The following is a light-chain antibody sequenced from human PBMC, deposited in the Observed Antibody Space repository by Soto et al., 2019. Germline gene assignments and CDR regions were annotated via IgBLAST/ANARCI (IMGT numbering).Light chain of an antibody. CDR3: SSYTSGSAWV. CDR1: SSDVGGYDY. CDR2: EVS. V-gene: IGLV2-14*01. J-gene: IGLJ3*02. Sequence: QSALTQPASVSGSPGQSITISCTGTSSDVGGYDYVSWYQQHPGKTPKLIIYEVSNRPSGLSNRFSGSKSAYTASLTISGLQTEDEADYYCSSYTSGSAWVFGGGTKLTVL.